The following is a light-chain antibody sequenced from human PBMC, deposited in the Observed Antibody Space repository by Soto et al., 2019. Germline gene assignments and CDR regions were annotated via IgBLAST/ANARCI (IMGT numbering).Light chain of an antibody. V-gene: IGKV3-15*01. CDR3: QQYNNWGT. CDR1: QSVSSN. CDR2: GAS. Sequence: EIVMTQSPASLSVSPGERATLSCRASQSVSSNLAWYQQKPGQAPRLLIYGASTRATGIPARFSGSGSGTEFTLTISSLHSEDFAVYYCQQYNNWGTFGQGTKVDIK. J-gene: IGKJ1*01.